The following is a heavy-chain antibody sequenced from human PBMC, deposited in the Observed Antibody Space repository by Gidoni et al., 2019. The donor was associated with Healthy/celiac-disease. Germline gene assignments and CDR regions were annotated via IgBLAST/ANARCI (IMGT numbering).Heavy chain of an antibody. Sequence: EVQLLESGGGLVQPGGSLRLSCAASGFTFSSYDMSWVRQAPGKGLEWVSAISGSGGSTYYADSVKGRFTIARDNSKNTLYLQMNSLRAEDTAVYYCAKLGGGYSSGGGRDYWGQGTLVTVSS. CDR3: AKLGGGYSSGGGRDY. CDR2: ISGSGGST. CDR1: GFTFSSYD. V-gene: IGHV3-23*01. J-gene: IGHJ4*02. D-gene: IGHD6-19*01.